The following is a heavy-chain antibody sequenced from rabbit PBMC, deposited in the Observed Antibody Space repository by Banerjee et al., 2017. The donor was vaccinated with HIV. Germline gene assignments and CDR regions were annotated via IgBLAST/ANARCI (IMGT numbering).Heavy chain of an antibody. V-gene: IGHV1S40*01. CDR3: ARDLMDPDGGYKGL. Sequence: QSLEESGGDLVKPGASLTLTCTASGFSFSSSYWICWVRQAPGKGLEWIACIYAGSSGSTYYASWAKGRFTISKTSSTTVTLQMTSLTAADTATYFCARDLMDPDGGYKGLWGPGTLVTVS. CDR1: GFSFSSSYW. D-gene: IGHD1-1*01. J-gene: IGHJ4*01. CDR2: IYAGSSGST.